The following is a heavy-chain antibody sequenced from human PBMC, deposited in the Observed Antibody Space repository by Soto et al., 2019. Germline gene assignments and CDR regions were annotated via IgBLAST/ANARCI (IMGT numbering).Heavy chain of an antibody. CDR3: ARILYSSQRDGVDV. CDR1: GFSFNKYA. J-gene: IGHJ6*02. CDR2: ITGSGNTI. Sequence: DVQLLESGGGLVQPGGSLRLSCAASGFSFNKYAMIWVRQAPGKGQEWVSGITGSGNTIEYIESVKGRFTISRDNSRTTLYLQMNSLRAEDMAIYYCARILYSSQRDGVDVWGQGTTVTVSS. D-gene: IGHD2-8*01. V-gene: IGHV3-23*01.